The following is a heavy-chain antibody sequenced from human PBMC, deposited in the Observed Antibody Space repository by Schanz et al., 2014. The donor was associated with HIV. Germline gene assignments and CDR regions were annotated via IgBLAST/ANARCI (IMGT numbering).Heavy chain of an antibody. CDR1: GGSISSTGYF. Sequence: QVQLQESGPGLVKPSQTLSLTCSVSGGSISSTGYFWSWIRQHPGKGLEWIGYIHHSGDTYYDASLRRRVTLSMDTSKNRFSLKMTAVTAADTAVYYCARSQDTSWFFWGQGTLVTVSS. CDR2: IHHSGDT. D-gene: IGHD2-2*01. V-gene: IGHV4-31*03. CDR3: ARSQDTSWFF. J-gene: IGHJ4*02.